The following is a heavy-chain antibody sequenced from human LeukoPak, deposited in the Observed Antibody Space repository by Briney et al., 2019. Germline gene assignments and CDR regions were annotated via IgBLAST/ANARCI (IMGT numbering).Heavy chain of an antibody. CDR3: AKDLRAGTVFQH. CDR2: ISYDGSNK. V-gene: IGHV3-30*18. Sequence: GGSLRLSCAASGFTFSSYGMHWVRQAPGKGLEWVAVISYDGSNKYYADSVKGRFTISRVNSKNTLYLQMNSLRAEDTAVYYCAKDLRAGTVFQHWGQGTLVTVSS. D-gene: IGHD6-19*01. CDR1: GFTFSSYG. J-gene: IGHJ1*01.